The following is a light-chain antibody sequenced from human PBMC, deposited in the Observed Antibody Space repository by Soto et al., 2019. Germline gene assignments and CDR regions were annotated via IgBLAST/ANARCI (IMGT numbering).Light chain of an antibody. CDR1: QSVSSRD. V-gene: IGKV3-20*01. J-gene: IGKJ1*01. CDR3: QHYGSSPGT. CDR2: GAS. Sequence: EIVLTQSPDTLSLSPGERATLSCRASQSVSSRDFAWYQQKRGQAPSLLIYGASSRATGIPDRLSGSGSGTDFTLTISRLEPEDIAVYYCQHYGSSPGTFGHGTKVDIK.